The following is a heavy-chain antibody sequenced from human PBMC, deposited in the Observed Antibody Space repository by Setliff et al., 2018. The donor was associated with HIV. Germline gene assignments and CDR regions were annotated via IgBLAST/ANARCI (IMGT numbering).Heavy chain of an antibody. V-gene: IGHV4-34*01. Sequence: SETLSLTCAVYGGSFSGYYWTWIRQPPGRGLEWIGEIIHSGGTNYNRSHRSRVTISVDTSKNQFSLNLRSVTAADTAVYYCARGGLGVVGSIDYWSQGTLVTVSS. CDR1: GGSFSGYY. CDR3: ARGGLGVVGSIDY. J-gene: IGHJ4*02. CDR2: IIHSGGT. D-gene: IGHD2-15*01.